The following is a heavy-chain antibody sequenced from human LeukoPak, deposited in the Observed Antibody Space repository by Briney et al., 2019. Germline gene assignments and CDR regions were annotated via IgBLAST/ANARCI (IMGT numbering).Heavy chain of an antibody. CDR2: ISYDGSNK. CDR1: GFTFSSYA. J-gene: IGHJ4*02. D-gene: IGHD4-17*01. CDR3: AKAGGYGDYGGFDY. V-gene: IGHV3-30*18. Sequence: GGSLRLSCAASGFTFSSYAMSWVRQAPGKGLEWVAVISYDGSNKYHADSVKGRFTISRDNSKNTLYLQMNSLRAEDTAVYYCAKAGGYGDYGGFDYWGQGTLVTVSS.